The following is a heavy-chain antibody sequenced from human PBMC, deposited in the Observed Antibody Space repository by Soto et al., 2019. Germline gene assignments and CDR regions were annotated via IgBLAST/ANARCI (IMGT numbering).Heavy chain of an antibody. CDR3: TTDDPINRY. CDR1: GFIFSNAW. V-gene: IGHV3-15*01. J-gene: IGHJ4*02. CDR2: IKSKTNGGTT. Sequence: GGSLRLSCAASGFIFSNAWMSWVRQAPGKGLEWVGRIKSKTNGGTTDYAAPVRGRFSISRDDSKNTLYLQMNSLKTEDTAVYYCTTDDPINRYWGQGTLVTVSS.